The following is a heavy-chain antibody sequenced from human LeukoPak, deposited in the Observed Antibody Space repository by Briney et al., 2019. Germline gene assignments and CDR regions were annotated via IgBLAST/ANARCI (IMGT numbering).Heavy chain of an antibody. J-gene: IGHJ4*02. CDR1: GFTVGSNY. Sequence: GGSLRLSCAASGFTVGSNYMSWVRQAPGKGLEWVSVIYSGGSTYYADSVKGRFTISRDNSKNTLYLQMNSLRAEDTAVYYCARAGDNGDPLDYWGQGTLVTVSS. V-gene: IGHV3-53*01. CDR2: IYSGGST. D-gene: IGHD4-17*01. CDR3: ARAGDNGDPLDY.